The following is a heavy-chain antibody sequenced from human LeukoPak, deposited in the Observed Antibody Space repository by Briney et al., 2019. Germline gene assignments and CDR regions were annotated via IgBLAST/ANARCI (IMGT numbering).Heavy chain of an antibody. Sequence: PGGSLRLSCAASGFTFSSYAMSWVRQAPGKGLEWVSAISGSGGSTYYADSVKGRFTISRDNSKNTLYLQMNSLRAEDTAVYYCASRTPYYYDSSGYYSDAFDIWGQGTMVTVSS. CDR3: ASRTPYYYDSSGYYSDAFDI. CDR1: GFTFSSYA. D-gene: IGHD3-22*01. CDR2: ISGSGGST. J-gene: IGHJ3*02. V-gene: IGHV3-23*01.